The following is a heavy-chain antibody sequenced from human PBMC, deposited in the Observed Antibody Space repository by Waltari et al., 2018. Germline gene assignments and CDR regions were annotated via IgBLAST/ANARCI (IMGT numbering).Heavy chain of an antibody. V-gene: IGHV4-38-2*01. CDR2: IYHGGST. CDR3: ARNSGNYSFLY. Sequence: QVQLQESGPGLVKPSETLSLTCAVSGYSISSGYFWGWIRQPPGKGLEWIASIYHGGSTYYNPSLKSRVTISADTSKNQFSLKLSSVTAADTAVYYCARNSGNYSFLYWGQGILVTVSS. J-gene: IGHJ4*02. CDR1: GYSISSGYF. D-gene: IGHD1-26*01.